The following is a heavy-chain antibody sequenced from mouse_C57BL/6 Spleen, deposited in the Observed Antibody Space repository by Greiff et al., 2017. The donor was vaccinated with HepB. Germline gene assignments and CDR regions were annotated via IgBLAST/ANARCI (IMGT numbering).Heavy chain of an antibody. D-gene: IGHD1-1*01. Sequence: QVQLQQSGAELVRPGASVTLSCKASGYTFTDYEMHWVKQTPVHGLEWIGAIDPETGGTAYNQKFKGKAILTADKSSSTAYLELRSLTSEDSAVYYCTALHYCGSSYEYFDVWGTGTTVTVSS. CDR3: TALHYCGSSYEYFDV. J-gene: IGHJ1*03. V-gene: IGHV1-15*01. CDR2: IDPETGGT. CDR1: GYTFTDYE.